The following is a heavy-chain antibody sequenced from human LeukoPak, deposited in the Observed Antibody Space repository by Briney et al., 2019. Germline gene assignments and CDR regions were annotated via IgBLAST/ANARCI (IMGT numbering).Heavy chain of an antibody. CDR2: INHSGST. D-gene: IGHD3-10*01. CDR1: GGSFSGYY. CDR3: ARDLDNHYYYGSPGYFDY. Sequence: SETLSLTCAVYGGSFSGYYWSWIRQPPGKGLEWIGEINHSGSTNYNPSLKSRVTISVDTSKNQFSLKLSSVTAADTAVYYCARDLDNHYYYGSPGYFDYWGQGTLVTVSS. V-gene: IGHV4-34*01. J-gene: IGHJ4*02.